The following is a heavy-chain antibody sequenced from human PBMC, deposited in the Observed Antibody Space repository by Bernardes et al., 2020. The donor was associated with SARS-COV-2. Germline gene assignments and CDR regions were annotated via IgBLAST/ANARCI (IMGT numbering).Heavy chain of an antibody. D-gene: IGHD6-6*01. V-gene: IGHV5-51*01. CDR3: ARWGSSFSGEIDNPYGMDV. CDR2: IYPGDSDT. Sequence: GESLKISCKGSGYSFTSYWIGWVRQMPGKGLEWMGIIYPGDSDTRYSPSFQGQVTISADKSISTAYLQWSSLKASDTAMYYCARWGSSFSGEIDNPYGMDVWGQGTTVTVSS. J-gene: IGHJ6*02. CDR1: GYSFTSYW.